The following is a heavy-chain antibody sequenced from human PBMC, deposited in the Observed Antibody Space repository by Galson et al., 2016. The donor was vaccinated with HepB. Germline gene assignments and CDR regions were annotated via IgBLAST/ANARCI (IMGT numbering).Heavy chain of an antibody. J-gene: IGHJ3*01. CDR1: GYSFTSYW. V-gene: IGHV5-10-1*01. Sequence: QSGAEVKKPGESLRISCKGSGYSFTSYWITWVRQMPGKGLEWMGRIDPTDSHTQYSPSFQGHVTVSADKSISTAYLQWSSLKASDTAMYYCARSFHITGHAFDLWGQGTMITVSS. CDR2: IDPTDSHT. D-gene: IGHD3-3*01. CDR3: ARSFHITGHAFDL.